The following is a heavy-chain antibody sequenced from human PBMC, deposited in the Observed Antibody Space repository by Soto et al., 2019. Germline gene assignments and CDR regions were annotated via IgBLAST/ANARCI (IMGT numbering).Heavy chain of an antibody. V-gene: IGHV1-46*01. CDR3: ARDTTVTPPLYGMDV. D-gene: IGHD4-17*01. Sequence: ASVKVSCKASGCTFTSYYMHWVRQAPGQGLEWMGIINPSGGSTSYAQKFQGRVTMTRDTSTSTVYMELSSLRSEDTAVYYCARDTTVTPPLYGMDVWGQGTTVTVSS. J-gene: IGHJ6*02. CDR2: INPSGGST. CDR1: GCTFTSYY.